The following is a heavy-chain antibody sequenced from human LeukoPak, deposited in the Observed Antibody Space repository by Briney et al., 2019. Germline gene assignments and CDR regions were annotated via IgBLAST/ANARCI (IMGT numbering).Heavy chain of an antibody. D-gene: IGHD3-3*01. CDR1: GFTFSGYG. CDR2: ISYDGSNK. CDR3: AKDLAARYYDFWSGYYGTDDAFDI. J-gene: IGHJ3*02. Sequence: GGSLRLSCAASGFTFSGYGMHWVRQAPGKGLEWVAVISYDGSNKYYADSVKGRFTISRDNSKNTLYLQMNSLRAEDTAVYYCAKDLAARYYDFWSGYYGTDDAFDIWGQGTMVTVSS. V-gene: IGHV3-30*18.